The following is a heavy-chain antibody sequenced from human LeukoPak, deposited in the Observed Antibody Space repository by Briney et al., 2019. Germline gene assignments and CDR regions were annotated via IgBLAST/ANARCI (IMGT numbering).Heavy chain of an antibody. V-gene: IGHV4-59*02. Sequence: SETLSLTCAVPGGSVNSYSWSWIRRPPGKGLEWLGYISYSGSTTYNPSLKSRVTISVDTSKNQFSLKLTSVTTADTALYYCARGYGSGSYSRYFDRWGQGTPVTVSS. J-gene: IGHJ1*01. D-gene: IGHD3-10*01. CDR1: GGSVNSYS. CDR3: ARGYGSGSYSRYFDR. CDR2: ISYSGST.